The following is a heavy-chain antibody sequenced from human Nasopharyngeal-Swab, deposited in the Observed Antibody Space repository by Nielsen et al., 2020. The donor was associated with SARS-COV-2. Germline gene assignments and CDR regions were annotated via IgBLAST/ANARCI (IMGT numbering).Heavy chain of an antibody. CDR2: FRGSGGSK. Sequence: GGSLRLSCAASGFTFSSYAMSWVRQPPGKGLEWVSAFRGSGGSKYYADSVKGRFTISRDNTKNTLYLQMNSLRAEDTAVYYCAKDTSLKIRYSSSSHFDYWGQGTLVTVSS. D-gene: IGHD6-6*01. CDR1: GFTFSSYA. CDR3: AKDTSLKIRYSSSSHFDY. V-gene: IGHV3-23*01. J-gene: IGHJ4*02.